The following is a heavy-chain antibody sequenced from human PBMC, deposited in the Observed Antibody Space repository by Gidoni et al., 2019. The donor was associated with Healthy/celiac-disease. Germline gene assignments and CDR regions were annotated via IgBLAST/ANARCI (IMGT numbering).Heavy chain of an antibody. J-gene: IGHJ6*02. D-gene: IGHD3-10*01. Sequence: QVPLVQSWAEVKKPGSSVKVSCKASGGPFSIYALSWVRQAHGQGLEWMGGIIPIFGTANYAQKFQGRVTITADESTSTAYMELSSLRSEDTAVYYCARDLRYYHGDYVDVPHYYYGMDVWGQGTTVTVSS. CDR2: IIPIFGTA. CDR3: ARDLRYYHGDYVDVPHYYYGMDV. V-gene: IGHV1-69*01. CDR1: GGPFSIYA.